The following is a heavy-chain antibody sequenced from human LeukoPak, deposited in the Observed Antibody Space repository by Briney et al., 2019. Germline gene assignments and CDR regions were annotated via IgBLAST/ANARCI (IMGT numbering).Heavy chain of an antibody. J-gene: IGHJ4*02. V-gene: IGHV3-7*01. CDR3: ARVPAMVSY. CDR2: IKQDGSEK. Sequence: GGSLRLSCAASGVTFSSYWMSCVRQAPGKGLEWVANIKQDGSEKYYVDSVKGRFTISRDNAKNSLYLQMNSLRAEDTAVYYCARVPAMVSYWGQGTLVTVSS. D-gene: IGHD5-18*01. CDR1: GVTFSSYW.